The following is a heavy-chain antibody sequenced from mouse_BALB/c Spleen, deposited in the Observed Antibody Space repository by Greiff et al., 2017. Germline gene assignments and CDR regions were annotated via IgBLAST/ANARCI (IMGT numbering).Heavy chain of an antibody. Sequence: QVHVKQSGPELVKPGASVKISCKASGYAFSSSWMNWVKQRPGQGLEWIGRIYPGDGDTNYNGKFKGKATLTADKSSSTAYMQLSSLTSVDSAVYFCARDKIGYYAMDYWGQGTSVTVSS. CDR1: GYAFSSSW. J-gene: IGHJ4*01. CDR2: IYPGDGDT. CDR3: ARDKIGYYAMDY. V-gene: IGHV1-82*01.